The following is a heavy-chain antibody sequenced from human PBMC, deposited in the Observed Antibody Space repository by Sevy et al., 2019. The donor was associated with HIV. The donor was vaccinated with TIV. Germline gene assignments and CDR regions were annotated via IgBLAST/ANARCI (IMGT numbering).Heavy chain of an antibody. Sequence: GGSLRLSCAASGFIFSTYAMHWVRQAPGKGLEWVAVIWYDGSYQYYGDSVKGRFTISRDNSKKTLYLQMNSLRAEDTAVYYCARDLPPSATTVAHFDYWGRGTLVTVSS. CDR1: GFIFSTYA. CDR3: ARDLPPSATTVAHFDY. CDR2: IWYDGSYQ. V-gene: IGHV3-33*01. J-gene: IGHJ4*02. D-gene: IGHD4-17*01.